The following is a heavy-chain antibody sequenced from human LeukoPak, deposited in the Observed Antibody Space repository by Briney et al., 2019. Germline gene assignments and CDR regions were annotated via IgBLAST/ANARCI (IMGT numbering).Heavy chain of an antibody. CDR1: GFTFNNAW. CDR2: VKSKADGGTT. V-gene: IGHV3-15*01. Sequence: GGSLRLSCAASGFTFNNAWMTWVRQVPGKGLEWVGRVKSKADGGTTDYAAPVEGRFTISRDDSENTLYLQMNSLKTEDTAVYYCSSDPRIGRYFDYWGQGTLVTVSS. D-gene: IGHD1-26*01. CDR3: SSDPRIGRYFDY. J-gene: IGHJ4*02.